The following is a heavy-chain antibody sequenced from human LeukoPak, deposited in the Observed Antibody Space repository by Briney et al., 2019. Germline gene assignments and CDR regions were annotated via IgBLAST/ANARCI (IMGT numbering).Heavy chain of an antibody. CDR1: GGSISSGGYY. J-gene: IGHJ4*02. CDR3: ASSGAYDYGDYIYYFDY. V-gene: IGHV4-31*03. D-gene: IGHD4-17*01. CDR2: IYYSGST. Sequence: SETLSLTCTVSGGSISSGGYYWSWIRQHPGKGLEWIGYIYYSGSTYYNPSLKSRVTISVDTSKNQFSLKLSSVTAADTAVYYCASSGAYDYGDYIYYFDYWGQGTLVTVSS.